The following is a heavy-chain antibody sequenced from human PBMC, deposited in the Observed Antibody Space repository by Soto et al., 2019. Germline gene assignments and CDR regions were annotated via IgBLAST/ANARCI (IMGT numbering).Heavy chain of an antibody. J-gene: IGHJ6*02. CDR3: AREGDPNFDLVIMTAELAKRRYYGMDV. D-gene: IGHD3-9*01. CDR2: ISSSSSYI. Sequence: GGSLRLSCAASGFTFSSYSMNWVRQAPGKGLEWVSSISSSSSYIYYADSVKGRFTISRDNAKNSLYLQMNSLRAEDTAVYYCAREGDPNFDLVIMTAELAKRRYYGMDVWGQGTTVTVSS. CDR1: GFTFSSYS. V-gene: IGHV3-21*01.